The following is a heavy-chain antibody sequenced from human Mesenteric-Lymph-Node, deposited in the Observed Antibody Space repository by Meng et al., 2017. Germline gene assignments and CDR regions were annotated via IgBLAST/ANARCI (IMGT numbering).Heavy chain of an antibody. CDR3: ARATVPGASYDL. D-gene: IGHD6-19*01. Sequence: QVQLMQSGAGVKKPGASVKVSCKASGYTFTSYGISWVRQAPGQGLEWMGWINAHNGNINYAQKFLGRVTMTTDTSTGTVYMELRSLRSDDTAVYYCARATVPGASYDLWGQGTLVTVSS. V-gene: IGHV1-18*01. J-gene: IGHJ4*02. CDR1: GYTFTSYG. CDR2: INAHNGNI.